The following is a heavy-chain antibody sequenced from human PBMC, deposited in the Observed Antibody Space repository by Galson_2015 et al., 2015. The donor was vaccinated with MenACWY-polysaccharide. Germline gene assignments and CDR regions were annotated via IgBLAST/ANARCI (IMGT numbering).Heavy chain of an antibody. J-gene: IGHJ6*02. CDR1: GFTFSSYE. CDR3: AREKPKTQYCGGGSCYSLSYGMDV. Sequence: SLRLSCAASGFTFSSYEMNWVRQAPGKGLDWFSYISSSGSTIYYADSVKGRFTISRDNAKNSLYLQMNSLRAEDTAVYYCAREKPKTQYCGGGSCYSLSYGMDVWGQGTTVTVSS. V-gene: IGHV3-48*03. CDR2: ISSSGSTI. D-gene: IGHD2-15*01.